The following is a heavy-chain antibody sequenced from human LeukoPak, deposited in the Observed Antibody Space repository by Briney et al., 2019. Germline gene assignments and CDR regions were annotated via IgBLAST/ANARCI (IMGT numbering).Heavy chain of an antibody. D-gene: IGHD1-26*01. CDR2: IYHSGST. J-gene: IGHJ4*02. Sequence: PSETLSLTCSVSGYSISSGYYWGWVRQPPGKGLEWIGSIYHSGSTNYNPSLKGRVTISLDTSKNQFSLKVKSVTAADTAVYYCAKSGGYGLIDYWGQGTLVTVSS. CDR1: GYSISSGYY. CDR3: AKSGGYGLIDY. V-gene: IGHV4-38-2*02.